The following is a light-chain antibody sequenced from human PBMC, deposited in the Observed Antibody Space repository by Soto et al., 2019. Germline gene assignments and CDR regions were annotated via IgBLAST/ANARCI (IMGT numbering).Light chain of an antibody. CDR3: QQRSNWPLT. CDR2: DAS. Sequence: EIVLTQSPATLSLSPGERATLSCRASQSVSSYLAWYQQKPGQAPSLRIYDASNRATGIPARVSGSGSGTDITRNTSSLDTEDFAVYYGQQRSNWPLTFGGGTKVEIK. V-gene: IGKV3-11*01. CDR1: QSVSSY. J-gene: IGKJ4*01.